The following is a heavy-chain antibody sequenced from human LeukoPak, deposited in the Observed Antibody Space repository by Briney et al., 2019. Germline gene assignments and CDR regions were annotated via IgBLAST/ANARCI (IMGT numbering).Heavy chain of an antibody. CDR2: ISAYNGNT. CDR1: GYTFTSYG. Sequence: ASVKASCKASGYTFTSYGISWVRQAPGQGLEWMGWISAYNGNTNYAQKLQGRVTMTTDTSTSTAYMELRSLRSGDTAVYYCARDVEGFGETNWFDPWGQGTLVTVSS. J-gene: IGHJ5*02. CDR3: ARDVEGFGETNWFDP. D-gene: IGHD3-10*01. V-gene: IGHV1-18*01.